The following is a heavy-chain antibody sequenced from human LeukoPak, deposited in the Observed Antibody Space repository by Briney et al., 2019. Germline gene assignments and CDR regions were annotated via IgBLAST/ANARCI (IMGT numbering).Heavy chain of an antibody. CDR3: ATPARNDNSGYYYYYYYGMDV. CDR2: FDPEDGET. V-gene: IGHV1-24*01. CDR1: GYTLTELS. D-gene: IGHD3-22*01. J-gene: IGHJ6*02. Sequence: ASVKVSCKVSGYTLTELSMHWVRQALGKGLEWMGGFDPEDGETIYAQKFHGRVTMTEDTSTDTAHMELSSLRSEDTAVYYCATPARNDNSGYYYYYYYGMDVWGQGTTVTVSS.